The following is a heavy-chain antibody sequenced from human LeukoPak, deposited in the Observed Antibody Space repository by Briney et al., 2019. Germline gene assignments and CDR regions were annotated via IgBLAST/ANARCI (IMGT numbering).Heavy chain of an antibody. CDR1: GFTFSSYE. CDR2: ISSSGSTI. J-gene: IGHJ6*03. D-gene: IGHD3-16*02. V-gene: IGHV3-48*03. CDR3: ARGSNDYVWGSYRYRYYYYYMDV. Sequence: GGSLRLSCAASGFTFSSYEMNWVRQAPGKGLEWVSYISSSGSTIYYADSVKGRFTISRDNAKNSLYLQMNSLRAEDTAVYYCARGSNDYVWGSYRYRYYYYYMDVWGKGTTVTISS.